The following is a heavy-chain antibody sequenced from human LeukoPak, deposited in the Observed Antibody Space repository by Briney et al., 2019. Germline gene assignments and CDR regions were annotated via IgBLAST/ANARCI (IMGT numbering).Heavy chain of an antibody. J-gene: IGHJ4*02. CDR1: GFTFSSYS. CDR3: ARDSGSQTSDY. D-gene: IGHD1-26*01. Sequence: GGSLRLSCAASGFTFSSYSMNWVRQAPGKGLGWVSYISSSSSTIYYADSVKGRFTISRDNAKNSLYLQMNSLRAEDTAVYYCARDSGSQTSDYWGQGTLVTVSS. V-gene: IGHV3-48*04. CDR2: ISSSSSTI.